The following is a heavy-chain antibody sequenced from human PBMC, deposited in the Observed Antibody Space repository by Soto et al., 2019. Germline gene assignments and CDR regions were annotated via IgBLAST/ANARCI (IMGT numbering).Heavy chain of an antibody. CDR1: GYSFTSYW. CDR3: ARRHSSSDYYYYGMDV. Sequence: GESLKISCKGSGYSFTSYWISWVRQMTGKGLEWMGRIDPSDSYTNYSPSFQGHVTISADKSISTAYLQWSSLKASDTAMYYCARRHSSSDYYYYGMDVWGQGTTVTVSS. J-gene: IGHJ6*02. D-gene: IGHD6-6*01. CDR2: IDPSDSYT. V-gene: IGHV5-10-1*01.